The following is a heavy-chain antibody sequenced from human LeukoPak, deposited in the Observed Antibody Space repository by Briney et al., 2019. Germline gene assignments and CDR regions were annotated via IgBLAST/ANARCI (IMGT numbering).Heavy chain of an antibody. J-gene: IGHJ4*02. D-gene: IGHD2-15*01. V-gene: IGHV3-30*04. CDR2: ISYDGSNK. CDR1: GFTFSSYA. Sequence: GGSLRLSCAASGFTFSSYAMHWVRQAPGKGLEWVAVISYDGSNKYYADSVKGRFTISRDSSKNTLYLQMNSLRAEDTAVYYCARVWGSFAGLGRLDYWGQGTLVTVSS. CDR3: ARVWGSFAGLGRLDY.